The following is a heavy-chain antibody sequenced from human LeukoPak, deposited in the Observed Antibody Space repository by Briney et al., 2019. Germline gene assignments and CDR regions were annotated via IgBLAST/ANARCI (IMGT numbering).Heavy chain of an antibody. CDR3: ARGGGAYLRFDP. V-gene: IGHV4-59*12. CDR2: IYYSGST. D-gene: IGHD2/OR15-2a*01. J-gene: IGHJ5*01. Sequence: SETLSLTCTVSGGSISSYYWSWIRQPPGKGLEWIGYIYYSGSTNYNPSLKSRVTISVDTSKNQFSLKLSSVTAADTAVYYRARGGGAYLRFDPWGQGTLVTVSS. CDR1: GGSISSYY.